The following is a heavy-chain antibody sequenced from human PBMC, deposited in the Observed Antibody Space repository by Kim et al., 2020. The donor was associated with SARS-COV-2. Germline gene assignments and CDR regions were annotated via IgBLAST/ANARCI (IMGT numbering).Heavy chain of an antibody. D-gene: IGHD4-17*01. CDR1: GFTFGDFS. J-gene: IGHJ1*01. CDR2: LKSGVYSDTA. V-gene: IGHV3-49*04. Sequence: GGSLRLSCRGSGFTFGDFSLSWVRQAPGKGLEWIGLLKSGVYSDTAEYAASVRGRISISRDDFNSIAYLQIHSLETDDTGVYFCARGTVTQWIFFFLWG. CDR3: ARGTVTQWIFFFL.